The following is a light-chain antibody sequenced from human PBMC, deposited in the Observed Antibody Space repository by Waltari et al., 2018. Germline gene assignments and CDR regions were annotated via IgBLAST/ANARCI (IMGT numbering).Light chain of an antibody. CDR1: SSNIGRHT. Sequence: QSVLTQPPSASGTPGQRVTISCSGTSSNIGRHTENWNQQLPGTAPKLLIYSNNRRPSGVPDRFSGSKSGTSASLAISGLQSEDEADYYCVAWDDSLIGPVFGGGTKLTVL. CDR2: SNN. CDR3: VAWDDSLIGPV. J-gene: IGLJ2*01. V-gene: IGLV1-44*01.